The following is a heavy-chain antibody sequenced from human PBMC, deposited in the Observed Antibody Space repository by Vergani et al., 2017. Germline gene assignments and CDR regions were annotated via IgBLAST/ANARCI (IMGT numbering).Heavy chain of an antibody. Sequence: QLQLQESGPGLVKPSETLSLTCTVSGGSISSSSYYWGWIRQPPGKGLGWIGSIYYSGSTYYNPSLKSRATISVDTSKNQFSLKLSSVTAADTAVYYCARHLAYCGGDCYPYYYGMDVWGQGTTVTVSS. CDR3: ARHLAYCGGDCYPYYYGMDV. CDR2: IYYSGST. D-gene: IGHD2-21*02. J-gene: IGHJ6*02. V-gene: IGHV4-39*01. CDR1: GGSISSSSYY.